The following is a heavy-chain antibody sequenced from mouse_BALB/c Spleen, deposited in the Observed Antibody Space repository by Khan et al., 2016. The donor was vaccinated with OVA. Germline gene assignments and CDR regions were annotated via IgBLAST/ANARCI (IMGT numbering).Heavy chain of an antibody. CDR3: TRSGYGSFAY. D-gene: IGHD2-2*01. CDR1: GYTFSSYY. Sequence: VQLQQSGVELVKTRASVKLSCKASGYTFSSYYLYWVKQRPGQGLEWIGEINPSNGGSNFNEKFKSKATLTVDKSSYTAYMQLSSLTSEDSAVYYCTRSGYGSFAYWGQGTLVTVSA. J-gene: IGHJ3*01. CDR2: INPSNGGS. V-gene: IGHV1S81*02.